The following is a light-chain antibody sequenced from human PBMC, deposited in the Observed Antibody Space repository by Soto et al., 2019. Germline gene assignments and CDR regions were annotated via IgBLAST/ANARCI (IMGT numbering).Light chain of an antibody. Sequence: EIVLTQSPGTLSLSPGERATLSCRASQSVNTSYLAWYQQKPGQAPRLLIYGASSRATGIPDRFSGSGSGTDFPLTISRLEPEDVAVYYCPQYGSSPRTFGQGTKVEV. CDR1: QSVNTSY. J-gene: IGKJ1*01. CDR2: GAS. CDR3: PQYGSSPRT. V-gene: IGKV3-20*01.